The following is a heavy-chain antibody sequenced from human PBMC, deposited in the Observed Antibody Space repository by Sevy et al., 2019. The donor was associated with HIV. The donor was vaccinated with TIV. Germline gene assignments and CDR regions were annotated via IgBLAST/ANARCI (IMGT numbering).Heavy chain of an antibody. CDR1: GGSISSKNYY. Sequence: SETLSLTCTVSGGSISSKNYYWCWLRQPPGKGLEWIGSVYYSGSTYYNPSLKSRVTISVETSKNQFSLTLSSVTAADTAVYYCARSPPWGNTWLYYFDNWGQATLVTVSS. V-gene: IGHV4-39*01. D-gene: IGHD6-13*01. J-gene: IGHJ4*02. CDR3: ARSPPWGNTWLYYFDN. CDR2: VYYSGST.